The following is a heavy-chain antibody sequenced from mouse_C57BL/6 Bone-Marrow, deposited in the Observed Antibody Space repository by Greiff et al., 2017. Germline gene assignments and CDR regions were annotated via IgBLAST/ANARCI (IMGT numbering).Heavy chain of an antibody. CDR1: GYTFTSYW. Sequence: QVQLQQPGPELVKPGASVKLSCKASGYTFTSYWMHWVKQRPGQGLEWIGNINPSNGGTNYNEKFKSKATLTVDKSSSTAYMQLSSLTSEDSAVYYCARIRGDGYYFDYWGQGTTLTVSS. J-gene: IGHJ2*01. CDR2: INPSNGGT. CDR3: ARIRGDGYYFDY. V-gene: IGHV1-53*01. D-gene: IGHD2-3*01.